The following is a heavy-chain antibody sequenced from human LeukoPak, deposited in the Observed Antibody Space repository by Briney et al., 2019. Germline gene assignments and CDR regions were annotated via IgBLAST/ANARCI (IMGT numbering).Heavy chain of an antibody. CDR3: ARGEQQLATLDY. J-gene: IGHJ4*02. D-gene: IGHD6-13*01. CDR1: GYTFTGYY. CDR2: INPNSGGT. V-gene: IGHV1-2*02. Sequence: GASVKVSRKASGYTFTGYYMHWVRQAPGQGLEWTGWINPNSGGTNYTQKFQGRVTMTRDTSISTAYMELSRLRSDDTAVYYCARGEQQLATLDYWGQGTLVTVSS.